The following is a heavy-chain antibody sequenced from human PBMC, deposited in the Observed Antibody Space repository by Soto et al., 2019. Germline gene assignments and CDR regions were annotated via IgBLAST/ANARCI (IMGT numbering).Heavy chain of an antibody. CDR2: ISGSTSGT. Sequence: EVQLLESGGGLVQPGGSLRLSCAASGFAFSSYAMSWVRQAPGKGLEWVSSISGSTSGTYYADAVKGRFTISRDNSNNTLDLQMNSLSAEDTAVYYGAKDRVFIEPFEYWGQGALVTVSS. V-gene: IGHV3-23*01. CDR1: GFAFSSYA. CDR3: AKDRVFIEPFEY. J-gene: IGHJ4*02. D-gene: IGHD3-16*02.